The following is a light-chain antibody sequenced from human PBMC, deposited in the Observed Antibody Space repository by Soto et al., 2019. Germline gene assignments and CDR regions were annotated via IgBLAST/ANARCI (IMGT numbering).Light chain of an antibody. CDR2: DVD. J-gene: IGLJ2*01. CDR3: SSYTSSNTLVV. V-gene: IGLV2-14*01. Sequence: QSVLTQPASVSGSPGQSIAIYCTGTSSDVGGYNYVSWYQQHPGKAPKLLIYDVDNWPSGVSSRFSGSKSGNTASLTISGLQAEDEAEYYCSSYTSSNTLVVFGGGTQLTVL. CDR1: SSDVGGYNY.